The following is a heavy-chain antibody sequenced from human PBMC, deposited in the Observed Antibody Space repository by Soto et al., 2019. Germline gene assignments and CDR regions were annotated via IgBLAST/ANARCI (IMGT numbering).Heavy chain of an antibody. CDR3: ARDVGIVGATLDY. D-gene: IGHD1-26*01. J-gene: IGHJ4*02. V-gene: IGHV1-8*01. Sequence: GASVKVSCKASGYTFTSYDINWVRQATGQGLEWMGWMNPNSGNTVYAQKLQGRVTMTTDTSTSTAYMELRSLRSDDTAVYYCARDVGIVGATLDYWGQGTLVTVSS. CDR2: MNPNSGNT. CDR1: GYTFTSYD.